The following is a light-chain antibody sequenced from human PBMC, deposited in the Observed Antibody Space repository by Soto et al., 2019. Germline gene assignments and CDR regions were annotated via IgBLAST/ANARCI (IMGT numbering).Light chain of an antibody. CDR3: QSYDSTLISSV. CDR1: SSNIGADYD. CDR2: GNI. J-gene: IGLJ2*01. V-gene: IGLV1-40*01. Sequence: QSVLTQPPSVSGAPGQRGTISCTGSSSNIGADYDVHWYQQLPGTAPKLLISGNINRPSGVPDRFSGSKSGTSASLAVTGLQAEDEADYYCQSYDSTLISSVFGGGTKLTVL.